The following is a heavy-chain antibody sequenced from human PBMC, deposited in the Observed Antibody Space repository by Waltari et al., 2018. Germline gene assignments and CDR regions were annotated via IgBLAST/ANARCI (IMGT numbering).Heavy chain of an antibody. CDR2: ISNDGSNK. Sequence: QVQLVESGGGVVQPGRSLRLSCAASGFTFSSFAMHWVREAPGKGLEWVAVISNDGSNKYYADSVKGRFPISRDNSKNTLYLQMNSLRTEDTAVYYCARVPMTTVTHYYYYYYMDVWGKGTTVTVSS. J-gene: IGHJ6*03. V-gene: IGHV3-30*01. CDR1: GFTFSSFA. D-gene: IGHD4-17*01. CDR3: ARVPMTTVTHYYYYYYMDV.